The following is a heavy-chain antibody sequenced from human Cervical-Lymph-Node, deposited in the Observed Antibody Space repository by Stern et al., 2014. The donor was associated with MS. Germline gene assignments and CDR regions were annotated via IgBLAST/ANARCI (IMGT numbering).Heavy chain of an antibody. CDR3: ARGGLYERGGYYDSLDF. CDR2: MNPDGGTT. CDR1: GYTFRNHD. J-gene: IGHJ3*01. D-gene: IGHD3-22*01. Sequence: QMQLVQSGAEVKKPGASVKVSCKASGYTFRNHDINWVRQAPGQGLEWMGWMNPDGGTTGYGQRFQGRVTMTRDLYTDTAYMELSRLTSEDTAIYYCARGGLYERGGYYDSLDFWGHGTMVTVSS. V-gene: IGHV1-8*01.